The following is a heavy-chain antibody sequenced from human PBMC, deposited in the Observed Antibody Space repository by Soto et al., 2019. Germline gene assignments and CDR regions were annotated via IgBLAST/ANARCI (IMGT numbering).Heavy chain of an antibody. CDR1: GFTVSSNY. D-gene: IGHD6-13*01. V-gene: IGHV3-53*04. J-gene: IGHJ6*03. Sequence: GGSLRLSCAASGFTVSSNYMSWVRQAPGKGLEWVSVIYSGGSTYYADSVKGRFTISRHNSKNTLYLQMNSLRAEDTAVYYCARVSGYSSSWYDYYYYYMDVRGKGTTVTVSS. CDR3: ARVSGYSSSWYDYYYYYMDV. CDR2: IYSGGST.